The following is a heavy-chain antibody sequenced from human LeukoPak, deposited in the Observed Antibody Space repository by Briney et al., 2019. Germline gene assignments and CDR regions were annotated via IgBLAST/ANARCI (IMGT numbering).Heavy chain of an antibody. CDR1: GYTFTSYA. Sequence: ASVKVSCKASGYTFTSYAMHWVRQAPGQRLEWMGWINAGNGNTKYSQKLQGRVTITRDTSASTAYMELSSLRSGDTAVYYCARSRGHQLLYYYYGMDVWGQGTTVTVSS. CDR2: INAGNGNT. CDR3: ARSRGHQLLYYYYGMDV. V-gene: IGHV1-3*01. D-gene: IGHD2-2*01. J-gene: IGHJ6*02.